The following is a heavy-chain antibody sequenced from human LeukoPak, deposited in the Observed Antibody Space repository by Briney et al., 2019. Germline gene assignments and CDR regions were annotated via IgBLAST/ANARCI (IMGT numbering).Heavy chain of an antibody. V-gene: IGHV4-31*03. Sequence: SQTLSLTCTVSGGPISSGGFHWSWIRQRPGKGLEWIGYIHGSGTTYFNPSLKSRVTISADTTKNQFSLKLDSVTAADTAVYYCARDKGSYGHFDYWGQGLLVTVSS. D-gene: IGHD3-16*01. CDR2: IHGSGTT. CDR1: GGPISSGGFH. CDR3: ARDKGSYGHFDY. J-gene: IGHJ4*02.